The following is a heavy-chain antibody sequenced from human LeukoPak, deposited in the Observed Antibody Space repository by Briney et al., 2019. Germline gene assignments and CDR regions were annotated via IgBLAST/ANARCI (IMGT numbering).Heavy chain of an antibody. CDR3: ARAGYIAAAGTVDY. CDR2: ISYYGSNK. V-gene: IGHV3-30*04. Sequence: PRGSLRLSCAPSGFTFSSYAMHWVRQAPGKGMEWVAVISYYGSNKYYADSVKGRFTISRDNSKNTLYLQMNSLRAEATAVYYCARAGYIAAAGTVDYWGQGTLVTVSS. J-gene: IGHJ4*02. D-gene: IGHD6-13*01. CDR1: GFTFSSYA.